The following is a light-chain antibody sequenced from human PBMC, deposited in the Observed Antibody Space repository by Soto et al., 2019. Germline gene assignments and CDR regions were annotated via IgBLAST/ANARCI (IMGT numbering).Light chain of an antibody. CDR3: CAYVTTPEI. CDR1: SSNVDDYRY. J-gene: IGLJ1*01. Sequence: QSALTQPRSVSGSPGQSLTIYSPGTSSNVDDYRYVSWYQQFPGKAPKLVIYGVNQRPSGVPNRFSGSNSDITASLTISGLQAEDEADYYCCAYVTTPEIFGTGTKVTVL. CDR2: GVN. V-gene: IGLV2-11*01.